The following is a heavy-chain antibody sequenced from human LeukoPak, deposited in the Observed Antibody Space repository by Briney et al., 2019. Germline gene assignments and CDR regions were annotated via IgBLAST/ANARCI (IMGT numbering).Heavy chain of an antibody. V-gene: IGHV3-74*01. CDR1: GFTFSSYW. CDR2: INSDGSST. D-gene: IGHD3-22*01. J-gene: IGHJ4*02. CDR3: AKDRRDSSGYYYSRFDY. Sequence: GGSLRLSCAASGFTFSSYWMHWVRQAPGKGLVWVSRINSDGSSTSYADSMKGRFTISRDNAKNTLYLQMNSLRAEDTAVYYCAKDRRDSSGYYYSRFDYWGQGTLVTVST.